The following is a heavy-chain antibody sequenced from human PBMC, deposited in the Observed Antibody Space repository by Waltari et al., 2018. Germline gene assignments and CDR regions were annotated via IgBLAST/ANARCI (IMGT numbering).Heavy chain of an antibody. D-gene: IGHD6-13*01. J-gene: IGHJ4*02. CDR3: ARGAGGYSNFDY. Sequence: QVQLQESGPGLVKPSETLSLTCPVSGGSISSYYWSWIRQPPGKGLEWIGYIYYSGSTNYNPSLKSRVTISVDTSKNQFSLKLSSVTAADTAVYYCARGAGGYSNFDYWGQGTLVTVSS. CDR1: GGSISSYY. CDR2: IYYSGST. V-gene: IGHV4-59*01.